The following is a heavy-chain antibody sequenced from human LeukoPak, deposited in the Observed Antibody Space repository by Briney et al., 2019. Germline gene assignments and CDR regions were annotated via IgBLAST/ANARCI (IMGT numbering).Heavy chain of an antibody. D-gene: IGHD3-10*01. J-gene: IGHJ4*02. CDR3: ARRGYYGSGSYRGGFDY. CDR1: GRSISSSSYY. V-gene: IGHV4-39*01. Sequence: SETLSLTCTVSGRSISSSSYYWGWIRQPPGKGLEWIGSIYYSGSTYYNPSLKSRVTISVDTSKNQFSLKLSSVTAADTAVYYCARRGYYGSGSYRGGFDYWGQGTLVVVSS. CDR2: IYYSGST.